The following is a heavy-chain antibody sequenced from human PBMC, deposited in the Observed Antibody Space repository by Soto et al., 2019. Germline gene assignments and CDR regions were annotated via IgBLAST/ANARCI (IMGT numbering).Heavy chain of an antibody. V-gene: IGHV4-59*01. CDR3: ARQEAVPGTPFDS. D-gene: IGHD6-19*01. CDR1: GGSTNGYY. CDR2: VYFSGST. Sequence: QERLQESGPGLVKPSETLSLTCSVSGGSTNGYYWNWIRQPPGKGLEWLGNVYFSGSTHYNPSLEARLTISVDTSKKQISLKLRSVTAADTAVYYCARQEAVPGTPFDSWGQGTLVSVSS. J-gene: IGHJ4*02.